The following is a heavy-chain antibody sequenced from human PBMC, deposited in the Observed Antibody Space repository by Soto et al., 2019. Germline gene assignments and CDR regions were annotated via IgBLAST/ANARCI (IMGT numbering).Heavy chain of an antibody. J-gene: IGHJ4*02. CDR3: AREYRHSEYSSSCVFDY. V-gene: IGHV4-31*03. Sequence: QVQLRESGPGLVKPSQTLSLTCTVSGGSINSGGSYWNWLRPDPGKGWVWIGYMYYRGSTYYNPCLRGRVIITADTSKNTSSLKLSSVTAADTAVYFCAREYRHSEYSSSCVFDYWGQGTLVNVSS. CDR1: GGSINSGGSY. D-gene: IGHD6-13*01. CDR2: MYYRGST.